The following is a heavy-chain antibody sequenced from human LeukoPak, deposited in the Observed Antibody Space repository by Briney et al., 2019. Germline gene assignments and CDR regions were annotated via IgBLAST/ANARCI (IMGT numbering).Heavy chain of an antibody. CDR2: IYHSGST. J-gene: IGHJ5*02. D-gene: IGHD3-22*01. CDR1: GGSISSGGYS. V-gene: IGHV4-30-2*01. Sequence: SETLSLTCAVSGGSISSGGYSWSWIRQPPGKGLEWIGYIYHSGSTYYNPSLKSRVTISVDRSKNQFSLKLSSVTAADTAVYYCASGPAQDYYDSSGYYSWFDPWGQGTLVTVSS. CDR3: ASGPAQDYYDSSGYYSWFDP.